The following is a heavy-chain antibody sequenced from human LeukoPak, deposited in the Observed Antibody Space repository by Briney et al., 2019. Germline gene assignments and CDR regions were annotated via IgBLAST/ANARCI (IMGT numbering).Heavy chain of an antibody. Sequence: SGTLSLTCAVSGGSISSSNWWGWVRQPPGKGLEWIGEIYHSGSTNYNPSLKSRVTISVDKSKNQFSLKLSSVTAADTAVYYCARDSGSYYNGAFDYWGQGTLVTVSS. CDR2: IYHSGST. V-gene: IGHV4-4*02. CDR3: ARDSGSYYNGAFDY. D-gene: IGHD1-26*01. CDR1: GGSISSSNW. J-gene: IGHJ4*02.